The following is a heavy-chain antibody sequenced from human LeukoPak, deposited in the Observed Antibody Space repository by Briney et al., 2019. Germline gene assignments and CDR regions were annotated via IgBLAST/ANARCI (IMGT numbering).Heavy chain of an antibody. CDR1: GFTFSDYY. V-gene: IGHV3-11*04. D-gene: IGHD6-6*01. CDR2: ISSSGSTI. CDR3: ARGLYSSSSSFDY. Sequence: GGSLRLSCAASGFTFSDYYMSWIRRAPGKGLEWVSYISSSGSTIYYADSVKGRFTISRDNAKNSLYLQMNSLRAEDTAVYYCARGLYSSSSSFDYWGQGTLVTVSS. J-gene: IGHJ4*02.